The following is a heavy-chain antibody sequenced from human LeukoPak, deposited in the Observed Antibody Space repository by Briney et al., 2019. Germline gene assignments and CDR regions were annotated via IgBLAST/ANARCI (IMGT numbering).Heavy chain of an antibody. J-gene: IGHJ4*02. Sequence: GRSLRLSCAASGFTLSSFGMHWVRQAPGKGLEWVAVIWYDGSNKYYADSVKGRFTISRDNSKNTLYLQTNSLRAEDTAVYYCARELPPVVTYYFDYWGQGTLVTVSS. CDR1: GFTLSSFG. CDR3: ARELPPVVTYYFDY. D-gene: IGHD3-22*01. V-gene: IGHV3-33*01. CDR2: IWYDGSNK.